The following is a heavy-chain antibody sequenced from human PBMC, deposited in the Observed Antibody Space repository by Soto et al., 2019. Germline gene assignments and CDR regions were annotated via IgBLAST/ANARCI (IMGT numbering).Heavy chain of an antibody. CDR2: ISYSGRT. Sequence: QLQLQESGPGLVKPSETLSLTCTVSGGSISSNNYFWGWIRQPPGKALEWIGSISYSGRTYYTPSLKVRVTLSVDTSKSQFSLKLSSVTAANTAVYYCASHADLYYFDYWGQGTLVTVSS. J-gene: IGHJ4*02. V-gene: IGHV4-39*01. CDR3: ASHADLYYFDY. CDR1: GGSISSNNYF.